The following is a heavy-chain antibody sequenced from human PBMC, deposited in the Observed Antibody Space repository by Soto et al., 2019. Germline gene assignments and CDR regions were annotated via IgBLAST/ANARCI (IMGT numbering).Heavy chain of an antibody. V-gene: IGHV5-51*01. CDR2: IYPGDSDT. CDR1: GYSFTSYW. D-gene: IGHD6-6*01. Sequence: GESLKISCKGSGYSFTSYWIGWVRQMPGKGLEWMGIIYPGDSDTRYSPSFQGQVTISADKSISTAYLQWSSLKASDTAMYYCAMPILEYSSSSNAFDIWGQGTMVTVSS. J-gene: IGHJ3*02. CDR3: AMPILEYSSSSNAFDI.